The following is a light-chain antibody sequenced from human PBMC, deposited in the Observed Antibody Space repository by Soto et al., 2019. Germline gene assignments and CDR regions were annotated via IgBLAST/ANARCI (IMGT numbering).Light chain of an antibody. CDR2: GAS. CDR3: QQYNNWPPFT. CDR1: QSVSSS. V-gene: IGKV3-15*01. J-gene: IGKJ3*01. Sequence: EIVMTQSPATLSVSPGERVTLSCRASQSVSSSLAWYQQKPGQAPRLLIYGASTRATGIPARFSGSGSGTAFSLTISSRQSEDFAVYYCQQYNNWPPFTFGPGTKVDIK.